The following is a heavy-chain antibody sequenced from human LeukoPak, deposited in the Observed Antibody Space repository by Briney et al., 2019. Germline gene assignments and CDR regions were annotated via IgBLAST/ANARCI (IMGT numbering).Heavy chain of an antibody. V-gene: IGHV4-39*07. CDR2: IYYSGST. D-gene: IGHD3-10*01. J-gene: IGHJ4*02. Sequence: PSETLSLTCTVSGGSISSSSYYWGWIRQPPGKGLEWIGSIYYSGSTYYNPSLKSRVTISVDTSKNQFSLKLSSVTAADTAVYYCARDHYYYGSGSFWGQGTLVTVSS. CDR1: GGSISSSSYY. CDR3: ARDHYYYGSGSF.